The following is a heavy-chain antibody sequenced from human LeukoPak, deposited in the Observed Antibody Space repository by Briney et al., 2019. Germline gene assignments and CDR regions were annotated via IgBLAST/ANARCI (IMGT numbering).Heavy chain of an antibody. J-gene: IGHJ4*02. V-gene: IGHV3-30*04. Sequence: GGSLRLSCPASGFTFSSYAMSWVRQAPGKGLEWVAVISSDGNKKYYADSVKGRFTFSRDNSKNTLYLQMNSLRAEDTAVYYCAREVYCSSTNCPLDYWGLGTLVTVSS. CDR3: AREVYCSSTNCPLDY. CDR2: ISSDGNKK. CDR1: GFTFSSYA. D-gene: IGHD2-2*01.